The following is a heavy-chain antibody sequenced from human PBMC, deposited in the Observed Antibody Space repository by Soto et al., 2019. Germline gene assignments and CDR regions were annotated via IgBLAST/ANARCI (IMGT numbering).Heavy chain of an antibody. CDR2: FSGRDATT. Sequence: GGSLRLSCTASGFTFSSYTMSWVRQAPGKGLEWVSSFSGRDATTYYADSVKDRFTISRDNSKNTLYLQMNSLRAEDTALYFCVRTIVGATKGGWFDPWGQGALVTVSS. V-gene: IGHV3-23*01. D-gene: IGHD1-26*01. CDR3: VRTIVGATKGGWFDP. J-gene: IGHJ5*02. CDR1: GFTFSSYT.